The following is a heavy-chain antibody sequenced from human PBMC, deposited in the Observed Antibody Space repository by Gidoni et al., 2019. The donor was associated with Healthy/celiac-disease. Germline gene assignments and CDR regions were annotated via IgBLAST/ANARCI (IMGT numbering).Heavy chain of an antibody. V-gene: IGHV4-34*01. CDR2: INHSGST. J-gene: IGHJ6*02. Sequence: QVQLQQWGAGLLKPSETLSLTCAVYGGSFSGHYWSWIRQPPGKGLEWIGEINHSGSTNYNPSLKSRVTISVDTSKNQFSLKLSSVTAADTAVYYCARSRFWGYGMDVWGQGTTVTVSS. CDR3: ARSRFWGYGMDV. D-gene: IGHD7-27*01. CDR1: GGSFSGHY.